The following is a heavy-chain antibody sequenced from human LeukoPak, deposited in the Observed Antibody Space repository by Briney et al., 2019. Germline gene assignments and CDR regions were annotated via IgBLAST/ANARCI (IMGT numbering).Heavy chain of an antibody. CDR2: ISSRSSYI. CDR1: GFTFSSYS. J-gene: IGHJ4*02. Sequence: GGSLRLSCAASGFTFSSYSMNWVRQAPGKGLEWVSSISSRSSYIYYADSVKGRFAISRDNAKDSLYLQMNSLRAEDTAVYCCARGSSTHGEYYFDYWGQGTLVTVSS. CDR3: ARGSSTHGEYYFDY. V-gene: IGHV3-21*01. D-gene: IGHD2-2*01.